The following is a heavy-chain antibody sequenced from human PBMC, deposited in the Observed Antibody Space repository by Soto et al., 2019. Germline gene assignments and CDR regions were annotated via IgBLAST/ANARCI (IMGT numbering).Heavy chain of an antibody. V-gene: IGHV4-34*01. CDR2: INHNGST. J-gene: IGHJ6*03. CDR1: GGSFSGYY. D-gene: IGHD2-8*01. CDR3: ARGDCTNGVCYTDRNLQRSRRRRAYYMDV. Sequence: PSETLSLTCAVYGGSFSGYYWSWIRQPPGKGLEWIGEINHNGSTNYNPSLKSRVTISVDTSKNQFSLKLSSVTAADTAVYYCARGDCTNGVCYTDRNLQRSRRRRAYYMDVWGKGTTVTVSS.